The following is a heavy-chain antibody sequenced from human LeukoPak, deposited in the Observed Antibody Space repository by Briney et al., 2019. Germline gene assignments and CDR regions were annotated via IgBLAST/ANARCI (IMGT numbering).Heavy chain of an antibody. J-gene: IGHJ4*02. CDR3: AREGRWLQYLDY. V-gene: IGHV3-30*01. CDR1: GFTFSSYA. Sequence: GRSLRLSCAASGFTFSSYAMHWVHQAPGKGLEWVAVISYDGSNKYYADSVKGRFTISRDNSKNTLYLQMNSLRAEDTAVYYCAREGRWLQYLDYWGQGTLVTVSS. D-gene: IGHD5-24*01. CDR2: ISYDGSNK.